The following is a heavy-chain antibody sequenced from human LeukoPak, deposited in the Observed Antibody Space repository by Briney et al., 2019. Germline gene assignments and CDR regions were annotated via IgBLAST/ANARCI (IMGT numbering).Heavy chain of an antibody. CDR1: GYTFTSYG. Sequence: ASVKVSCKASGYTFTSYGISWVRQAPGQGLEWMGWISAYNGNTNYAQKLQGRVTMTTDTSTSTAYMELRSLRSDDTAVYYCARDTLWFGEPGAFDIWGQGTMVTVSS. V-gene: IGHV1-18*01. J-gene: IGHJ3*02. CDR2: ISAYNGNT. D-gene: IGHD3-10*01. CDR3: ARDTLWFGEPGAFDI.